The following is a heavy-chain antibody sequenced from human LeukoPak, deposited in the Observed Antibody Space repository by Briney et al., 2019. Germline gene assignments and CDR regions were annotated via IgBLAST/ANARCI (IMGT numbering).Heavy chain of an antibody. CDR3: AKSPFMIVVENWFDP. CDR1: GFTFSIYA. Sequence: PGGSLRLSCAASGFTFSIYAMSWVRQAPGKGLEWVSAISGSGGSTYYADSVKGRFTISRDNSKNTLYLQMNSLRAEDTAVYYCAKSPFMIVVENWFDPWGQGTLVTVSS. CDR2: ISGSGGST. J-gene: IGHJ5*02. D-gene: IGHD3-22*01. V-gene: IGHV3-23*01.